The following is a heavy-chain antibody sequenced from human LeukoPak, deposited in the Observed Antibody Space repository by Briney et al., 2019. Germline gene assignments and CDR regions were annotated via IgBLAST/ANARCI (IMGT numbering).Heavy chain of an antibody. CDR1: GFTFSSYS. D-gene: IGHD2-21*01. CDR2: ISSSSSYI. J-gene: IGHJ3*02. CDR3: ARDCLRQIPVAFDI. Sequence: GGSLRLSCAASGFTFSSYSMNWVRQAPGKGLEWVSSISSSSSYIYYADSVKGRFTISRDNAKNSLYLQMNSLRAEDTAVYYCARDCLRQIPVAFDIWGQGTMVTVSS. V-gene: IGHV3-21*01.